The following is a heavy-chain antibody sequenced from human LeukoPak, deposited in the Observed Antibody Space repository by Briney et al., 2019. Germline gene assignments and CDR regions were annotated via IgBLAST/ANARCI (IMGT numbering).Heavy chain of an antibody. CDR3: ARDRSSSTNLFDY. J-gene: IGHJ4*02. V-gene: IGHV3-33*01. CDR2: IWYDGSNK. Sequence: PGGSLRLSCAASGFTFSSHGMHWVRQAPDKGLEWVAVIWYDGSNKYYADSVKGRLTISRDNSKNTLYLQMNSLRAEDTAVYYCARDRSSSTNLFDYWGQGTLVTVSS. CDR1: GFTFSSHG. D-gene: IGHD2-2*01.